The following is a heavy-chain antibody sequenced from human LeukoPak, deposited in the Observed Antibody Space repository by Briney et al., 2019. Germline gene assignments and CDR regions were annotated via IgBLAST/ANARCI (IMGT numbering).Heavy chain of an antibody. Sequence: PGRSLRLSCAASGFTFSSYAMHWVRQAPGKGLEWVAVISYDGSNKYYADSVKGRLTISRDKSKNTVSLQMNSLRAEDTAVYYCAKDAYCSSTSCYLDVWGKGTTVTVSS. CDR3: AKDAYCSSTSCYLDV. D-gene: IGHD2-2*01. CDR1: GFTFSSYA. V-gene: IGHV3-30-3*01. J-gene: IGHJ6*03. CDR2: ISYDGSNK.